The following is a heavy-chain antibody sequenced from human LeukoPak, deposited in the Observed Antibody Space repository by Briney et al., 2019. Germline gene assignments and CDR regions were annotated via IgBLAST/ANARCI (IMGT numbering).Heavy chain of an antibody. Sequence: PSETLSLTCTVPGRYISNYYWSSIRQPPGKGLERNGHIYYSGSTNYNHSIKSRVTISVDTSKSQYSLKLSSVTAADTAVYYCARTTEAHSWQTRYYSYYMDVWGKGTTDTVSS. V-gene: IGHV4-59*01. J-gene: IGHJ6*03. D-gene: IGHD6-13*01. CDR1: GRYISNYY. CDR3: ARTTEAHSWQTRYYSYYMDV. CDR2: IYYSGST.